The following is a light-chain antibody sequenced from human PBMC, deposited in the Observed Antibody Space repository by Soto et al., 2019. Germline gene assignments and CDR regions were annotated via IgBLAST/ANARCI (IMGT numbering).Light chain of an antibody. CDR2: DVN. CDR3: SSYTSTGTLVV. V-gene: IGLV2-14*03. Sequence: QSVLTQPASVSGSPGQSITISCTGASSDVGDYNYVSWYQQHPGKAPKLMIYDVNNRPSGVSNRFSGSKSGNTASLTISGLQADDEADYFCSSYTSTGTLVVLGGGTKLTVL. J-gene: IGLJ2*01. CDR1: SSDVGDYNY.